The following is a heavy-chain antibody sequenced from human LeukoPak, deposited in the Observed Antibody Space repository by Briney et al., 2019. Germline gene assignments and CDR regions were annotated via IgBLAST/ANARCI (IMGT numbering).Heavy chain of an antibody. CDR1: GGSISSGSYY. CDR2: IYTSGST. J-gene: IGHJ3*02. Sequence: TSETLSLTCTVSGGSISSGSYYWSWIRQPAGKGLEWIGRIYTSGSTNYNPSLKSRVTISLDTSKNQFSLQMTSVTAADTAVYYCARSWGLSDAFDIWGQGTMVTVSS. CDR3: ARSWGLSDAFDI. D-gene: IGHD3-16*01. V-gene: IGHV4-61*02.